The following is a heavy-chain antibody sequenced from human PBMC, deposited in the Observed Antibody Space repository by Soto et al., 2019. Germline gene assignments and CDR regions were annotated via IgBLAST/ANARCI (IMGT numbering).Heavy chain of an antibody. CDR3: AKEFGWELQLSHPYYNSGMDV. V-gene: IGHV3-30*18. D-gene: IGHD1-1*01. CDR2: MSFDGSNK. CDR1: GFTFRSYG. Sequence: QVQLVESGGGVLQPGRSLRLSCAASGFTFRSYGMHWVRQAPGKGLEWVALMSFDGSNKYYADSVRGRFTISSDNSKSTLYLQMDILRPEDTAVYYCAKEFGWELQLSHPYYNSGMDVWGQGTTVTVSS. J-gene: IGHJ6*02.